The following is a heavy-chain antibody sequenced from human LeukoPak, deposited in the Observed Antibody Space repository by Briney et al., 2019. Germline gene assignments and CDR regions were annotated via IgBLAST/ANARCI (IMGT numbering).Heavy chain of an antibody. J-gene: IGHJ5*02. CDR3: ARGEYDHNRFDP. CDR2: IYSGGST. Sequence: GGSLRLSCAASGFTVSSNYMSWVRQAPGKGLEWVSVIYSGGSTYYADSVKGRFTISRDNSKNTLYLQMNSLRAADTAVYYCARGEYDHNRFDPWGQGTLVTVSS. V-gene: IGHV3-66*01. D-gene: IGHD3-10*01. CDR1: GFTVSSNY.